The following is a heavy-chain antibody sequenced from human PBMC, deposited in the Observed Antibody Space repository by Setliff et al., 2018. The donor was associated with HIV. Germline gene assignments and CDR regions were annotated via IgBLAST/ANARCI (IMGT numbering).Heavy chain of an antibody. J-gene: IGHJ3*02. CDR2: ISYDGSNK. Sequence: GGSLRLSCAASGFTFSSYAMHWVRQAPGKGLEWVAVISYDGSNKYYADSVKGRFTISRDNAKNSLYLQMNSLRAEDTAVYYCARDHYALDIWGQGTMVTVS. CDR1: GFTFSSYA. CDR3: ARDHYALDI. V-gene: IGHV3-30*04.